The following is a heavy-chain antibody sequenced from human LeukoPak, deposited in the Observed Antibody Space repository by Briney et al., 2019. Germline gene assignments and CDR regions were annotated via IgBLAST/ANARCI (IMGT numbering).Heavy chain of an antibody. V-gene: IGHV4-39*01. Sequence: PSETLSLTCTVSGGSISSSSYYWGWIRQPPGKGLEWIGSIYYSGSTYYNPSLKSRVTISVDTSKNQFSLKLSSVTAADTAVYYCARLVGYSGYDWGHFDYWGQGTLVTVSS. CDR3: ARLVGYSGYDWGHFDY. CDR2: IYYSGST. D-gene: IGHD5-12*01. CDR1: GGSISSSSYY. J-gene: IGHJ4*02.